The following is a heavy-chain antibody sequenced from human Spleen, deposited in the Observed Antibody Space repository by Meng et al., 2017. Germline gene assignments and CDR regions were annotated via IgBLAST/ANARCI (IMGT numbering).Heavy chain of an antibody. CDR3: AISVRGFNYYYYGMDV. CDR2: IIPIFGTA. D-gene: IGHD3-10*01. V-gene: IGHV1-69*06. CDR1: GGTLSSYA. Sequence: SVKVSCKASGGTLSSYAISWVRQAPGQGLEWLGGIIPIFGTANYAQKFQGRVTITADKSTSTAYMERSSLRSEDTAVYYCAISVRGFNYYYYGMDVWGQGTTVTVSS. J-gene: IGHJ6*02.